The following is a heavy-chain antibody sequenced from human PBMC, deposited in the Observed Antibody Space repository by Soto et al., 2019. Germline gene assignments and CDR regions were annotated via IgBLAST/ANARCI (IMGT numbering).Heavy chain of an antibody. CDR3: ARDRYYDSSGDIDY. J-gene: IGHJ4*02. CDR2: ISAYNGNT. D-gene: IGHD3-22*01. CDR1: GYTFTSYG. Sequence: VASVKVSCKASGYTFTSYGISWVRQAPGQVLEWMGWISAYNGNTNYAQKLQGRVTMTTDTSTSTAYMELRSLRYDDTAVYYCARDRYYDSSGDIDYCGQGTLVTVSS. V-gene: IGHV1-18*04.